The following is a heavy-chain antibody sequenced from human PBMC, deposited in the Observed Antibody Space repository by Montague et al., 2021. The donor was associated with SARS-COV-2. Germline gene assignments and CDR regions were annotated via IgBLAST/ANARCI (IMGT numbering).Heavy chain of an antibody. D-gene: IGHD3-10*01. Sequence: SETLSLTCTVSGGSISSYYWSWIRQPPGKGLEWIGYIYYSGSTNYNPFLKSRVTISVDTSKNQFSLKLSSVTAADTAVYYCARASITMVRGVTRWYFDLWGRGTLVTVSS. J-gene: IGHJ2*01. CDR2: IYYSGST. V-gene: IGHV4-59*13. CDR1: GGSISSYY. CDR3: ARASITMVRGVTRWYFDL.